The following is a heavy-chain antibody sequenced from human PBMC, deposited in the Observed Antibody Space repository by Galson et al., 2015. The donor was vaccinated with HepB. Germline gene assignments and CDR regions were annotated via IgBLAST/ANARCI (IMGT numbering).Heavy chain of an antibody. CDR1: GDSVFNDIAA. J-gene: IGHJ6*02. CDR2: TYYRSKWST. V-gene: IGHV6-1*01. CDR3: ARDVRDGMDV. Sequence: CAISGDSVFNDIAAWNWVRQSPSRGLEWLGRTYYRSKWSTYYGSSVQGRVTINSDTSKNQFSLHLSSVTPEDTAVYYCARDVRDGMDVWSQGTTVTVSS.